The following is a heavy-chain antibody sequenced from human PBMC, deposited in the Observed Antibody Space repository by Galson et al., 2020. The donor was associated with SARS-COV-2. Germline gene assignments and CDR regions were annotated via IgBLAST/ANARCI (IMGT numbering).Heavy chain of an antibody. Sequence: ASETLSLTCTVSGDSLSSGDYSWSWIRQPPGKGLEWIGYIYHSGTTYYNPSLKSRVTMSVDNSKNQFSLNLTSMTAADTAVYYCARRKGRGDYFDYWGKGTLVTVSS. J-gene: IGHJ4*02. D-gene: IGHD3-10*01. CDR2: IYHSGTT. V-gene: IGHV4-30-2*01. CDR3: ARRKGRGDYFDY. CDR1: GDSLSSGDYS.